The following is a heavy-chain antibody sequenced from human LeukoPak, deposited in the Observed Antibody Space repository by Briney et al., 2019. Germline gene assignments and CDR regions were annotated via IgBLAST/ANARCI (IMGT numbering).Heavy chain of an antibody. CDR1: GVPLSGYY. V-gene: IGHV4-34*01. CDR3: ARPVARAFVY. CDR2: INHSEST. Sequence: PSGTLSLTHALYGVPLSGYYWIWIRQPPRKGLEGIGEINHSESTHQNPSLKSRVTISVAASKNQFPRRLGSVTAADTAVYYCARPVARAFVYWGQGTRVAVSS. J-gene: IGHJ4*02. D-gene: IGHD2-15*01.